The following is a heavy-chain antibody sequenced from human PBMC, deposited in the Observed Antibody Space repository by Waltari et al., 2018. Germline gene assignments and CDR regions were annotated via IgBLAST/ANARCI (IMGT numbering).Heavy chain of an antibody. V-gene: IGHV1-69*09. J-gene: IGHJ3*02. CDR1: GGTFSSYA. CDR3: AWVAAAERAFDI. Sequence: QVQLVQSGAEVKKPGSSVKVSCKASGGTFSSYAISWVRQAPGQGLEWMGRIIPNLGQGNYDQKFQGRVTITADESTSTAYMELSSLRSEDTAVYYCAWVAAAERAFDIWGQGTMVTVSS. D-gene: IGHD6-13*01. CDR2: IIPNLGQG.